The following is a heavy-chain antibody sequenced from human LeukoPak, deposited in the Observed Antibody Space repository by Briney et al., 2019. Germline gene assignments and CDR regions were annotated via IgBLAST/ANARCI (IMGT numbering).Heavy chain of an antibody. CDR2: ISGSGVST. V-gene: IGHV3-23*01. J-gene: IGHJ1*01. CDR1: GFTFSSYA. Sequence: AGGSLRLSCAASGFTFSSYAMSWVRQAPGKVLEGVSAISGSGVSTYYADSVKRRFTISRDSSKNTLYPQMSNLRPEDTAVYYCVKVQDYVWGSYRSSQEYFQHWGQGTLVTVSS. D-gene: IGHD3-16*02. CDR3: VKVQDYVWGSYRSSQEYFQH.